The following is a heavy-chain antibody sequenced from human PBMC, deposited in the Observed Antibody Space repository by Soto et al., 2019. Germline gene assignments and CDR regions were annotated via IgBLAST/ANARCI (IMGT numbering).Heavy chain of an antibody. V-gene: IGHV5-51*01. D-gene: IGHD3-10*01. CDR3: ARHEGNVLLWFGELLGKENYYYMDV. J-gene: IGHJ6*03. CDR1: GYSFTSYW. Sequence: GESLKISCKGSGYSFTSYWIGWVRQMPGKGLEWMGIIYPGDSDTRYSPSFQGQVTISADKSISTAYLQWSSLKASDTAMYYCARHEGNVLLWFGELLGKENYYYMDVWGKGTTVTVSS. CDR2: IYPGDSDT.